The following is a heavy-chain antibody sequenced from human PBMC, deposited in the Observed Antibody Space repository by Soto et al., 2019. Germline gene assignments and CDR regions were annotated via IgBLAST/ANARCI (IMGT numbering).Heavy chain of an antibody. J-gene: IGHJ5*02. V-gene: IGHV3-30*04. Sequence: QVRLVESGGGVVQPGRSLRLSCTASGFSFSSYAMYWFRQPPGTGLEWVAVISKDGMNKNYADSVKGRVTVSRDNANYSLDLHLNSLRGEETAMYYCARAMYSSDYFVKWFEPWGQGTLVTVSS. CDR3: ARAMYSSDYFVKWFEP. CDR1: GFSFSSYA. CDR2: ISKDGMNK. D-gene: IGHD6-19*01.